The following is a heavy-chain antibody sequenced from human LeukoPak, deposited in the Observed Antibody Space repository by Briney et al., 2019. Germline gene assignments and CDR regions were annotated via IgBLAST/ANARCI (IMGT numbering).Heavy chain of an antibody. CDR1: GGPIRNSY. J-gene: IGHJ3*02. D-gene: IGHD3-3*01. V-gene: IGHV4-4*07. CDR2: IHGTLGST. CDR3: ARIFDRDI. Sequence: SETPSLICTVSGGPIRNSYWSWVRHSAGTGMQWIGRIHGTLGSTNHNPSLKSRVVMSLDTSSNQFSLRLSAMSAADTATYYCARIFDRDIWGQGTLVTVSP.